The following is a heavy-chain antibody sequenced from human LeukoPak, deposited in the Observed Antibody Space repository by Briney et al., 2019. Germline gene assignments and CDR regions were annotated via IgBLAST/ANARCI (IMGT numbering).Heavy chain of an antibody. CDR3: ARDHSGYDYGYFDY. V-gene: IGHV1-69*13. CDR2: IIPIFGTA. D-gene: IGHD5-12*01. J-gene: IGHJ4*02. Sequence: SVKVSCKVSGYTLTELSMHWVRQAPGKGLEWMGGIIPIFGTANYAQKFQGRVTITADESTSTAYMELSSLRSEDTAVYYCARDHSGYDYGYFDYWGQGTLVTVSS. CDR1: GYTLTELS.